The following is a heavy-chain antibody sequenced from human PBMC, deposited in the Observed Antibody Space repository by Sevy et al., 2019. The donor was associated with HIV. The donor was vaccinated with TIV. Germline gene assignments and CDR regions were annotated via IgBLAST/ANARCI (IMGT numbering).Heavy chain of an antibody. J-gene: IGHJ4*02. CDR1: GFTFSTHI. CDR2: ITSSGAYT. Sequence: GGSLSLSCVGSGFTFSTHIMNWVRQAPGKGLEWVSCITSSGAYTYYADSVRGRFTVSRDNSQDSLYLQMNSLRAEDTAFYYCARDFEYWGQGALVTVSS. CDR3: ARDFEY. V-gene: IGHV3-21*01.